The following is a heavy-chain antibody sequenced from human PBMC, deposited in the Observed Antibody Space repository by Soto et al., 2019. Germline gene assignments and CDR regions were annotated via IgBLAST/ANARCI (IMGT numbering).Heavy chain of an antibody. D-gene: IGHD2-15*01. Sequence: GGSLRLSCAASGFAFGDHAMSWFRQAPGRGPEWVGFLRSKAYGGTTEYAASVKGRFTISRDDSKSIAYLQMNSLSTEDTAVYYCTRAGGSWTYYYYYMDVWGKGTTVTVSS. CDR2: LRSKAYGGTT. CDR1: GFAFGDHA. J-gene: IGHJ6*03. V-gene: IGHV3-49*03. CDR3: TRAGGSWTYYYYYMDV.